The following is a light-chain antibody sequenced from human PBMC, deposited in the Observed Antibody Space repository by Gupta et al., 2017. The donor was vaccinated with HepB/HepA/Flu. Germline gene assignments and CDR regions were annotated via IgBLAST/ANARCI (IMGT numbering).Light chain of an antibody. CDR3: QAWDSSTVV. CDR1: KLGDKY. CDR2: QDR. Sequence: SYELTQPPSVSVSPRQTASITCSGDKLGDKYACWYQQKPGQSPGRDIYQDRKRPSGIPERFSGSNSGNRANLTISGTQAMDEAYDYCQAWDSSTVVFGGGTKMTVL. V-gene: IGLV3-1*01. J-gene: IGLJ2*01.